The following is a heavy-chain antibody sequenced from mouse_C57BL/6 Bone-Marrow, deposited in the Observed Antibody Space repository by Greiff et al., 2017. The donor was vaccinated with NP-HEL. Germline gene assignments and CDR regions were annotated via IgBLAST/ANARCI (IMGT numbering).Heavy chain of an antibody. CDR1: GFTFSSYA. J-gene: IGHJ4*01. V-gene: IGHV5-4*01. D-gene: IGHD1-1*01. Sequence: EVHLVESGGGLVKPGGSLKLSCAASGFTFSSYAMSWVRQTPEKRLEWVATISDGGSYTYYPDNVKGRFTISRDNAKNNLYLQMSHLKSEDTAMYYCARNYYGRNYYAMDYWGQGTSVTVSS. CDR2: ISDGGSYT. CDR3: ARNYYGRNYYAMDY.